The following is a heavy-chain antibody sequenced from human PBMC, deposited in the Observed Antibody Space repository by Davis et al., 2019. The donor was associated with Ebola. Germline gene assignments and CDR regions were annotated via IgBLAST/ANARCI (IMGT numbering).Heavy chain of an antibody. D-gene: IGHD1-26*01. CDR3: AKDPGSIVIVGATQDDY. Sequence: GALRLSCAASGFTFSSYAMSWVRQAPGKGLEWVSAISGSGGSTYYADSVKGRFTISRDNSKNTLYLQMNSLRAEDTAVYYCAKDPGSIVIVGATQDDYWGQGTLVTVSS. CDR2: ISGSGGST. V-gene: IGHV3-23*01. J-gene: IGHJ4*02. CDR1: GFTFSSYA.